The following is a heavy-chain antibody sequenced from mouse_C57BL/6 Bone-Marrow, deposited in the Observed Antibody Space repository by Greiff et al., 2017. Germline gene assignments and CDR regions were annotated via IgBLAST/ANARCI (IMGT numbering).Heavy chain of an antibody. Sequence: VQLQQPGAELVKPGASVKMSCKASGYTFTSYWITWVKQRPGQGLEWIGDIYPGSGSTNYNEKFKSKATLTVDTSSSTAYMQLSSLTSEDSAVYYCAREVITRAWFAYWGQGTLVTVSA. D-gene: IGHD2-4*01. V-gene: IGHV1-55*01. CDR3: AREVITRAWFAY. J-gene: IGHJ3*01. CDR2: IYPGSGST. CDR1: GYTFTSYW.